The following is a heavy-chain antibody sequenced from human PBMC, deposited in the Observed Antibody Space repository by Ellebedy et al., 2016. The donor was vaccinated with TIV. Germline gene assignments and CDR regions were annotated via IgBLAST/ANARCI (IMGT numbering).Heavy chain of an antibody. J-gene: IGHJ4*02. CDR1: GGSISSGGYF. D-gene: IGHD4-11*01. Sequence: SETLSLTCTVSGGSISSGGYFWSWIRQHPGKGLEWIGYIYYSGSTSYNPSLKSRVTISVDTSKKQFFLKLSSVTAADTAVYYCARSPGRNDYTIFNWGQGTLVTVSS. V-gene: IGHV4-31*03. CDR2: IYYSGST. CDR3: ARSPGRNDYTIFN.